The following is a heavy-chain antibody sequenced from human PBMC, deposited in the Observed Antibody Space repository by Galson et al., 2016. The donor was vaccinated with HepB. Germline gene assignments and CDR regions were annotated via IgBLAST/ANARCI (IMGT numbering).Heavy chain of an antibody. J-gene: IGHJ4*02. CDR2: IDDGGART. Sequence: SLRLSCAASGFNFRTYAMTWVRQAPRKGLEWVSAIDDGGARTSYADSVKGRFTISRDNSRNFLYLQMNSLRAEDTAVYYCSKEKGLGWFGGGSYSWGQGTQVTVSS. V-gene: IGHV3-23*01. CDR3: SKEKGLGWFGGGSYS. D-gene: IGHD3-10*01. CDR1: GFNFRTYA.